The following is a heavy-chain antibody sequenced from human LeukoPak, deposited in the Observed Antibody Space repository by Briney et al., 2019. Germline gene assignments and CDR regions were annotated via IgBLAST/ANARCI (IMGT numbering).Heavy chain of an antibody. D-gene: IGHD3-22*01. V-gene: IGHV1-46*01. CDR1: GYTFTSCY. J-gene: IGHJ3*02. CDR3: ARVGTGYYDSSGYYPDAFDI. CDR2: INPSGGST. Sequence: ASVKVSCKASGYTFTSCYMHWVRQAPGQGLEWMGIINPSGGSTSYAQKFQGRVTMTRDTSTSTVYMELSSLRSEDTAVYYCARVGTGYYDSSGYYPDAFDIWGQGTMVTVSS.